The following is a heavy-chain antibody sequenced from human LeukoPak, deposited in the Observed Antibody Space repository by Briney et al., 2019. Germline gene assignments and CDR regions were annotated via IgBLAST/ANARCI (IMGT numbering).Heavy chain of an antibody. CDR2: IYYSGSI. CDR3: ASGATSWAHMDV. J-gene: IGHJ6*03. CDR1: GGSISSSY. D-gene: IGHD3-16*01. V-gene: IGHV4-59*01. Sequence: TPSETLSLTCTVSGGSISSSYWSWTRQPPGRGLEWIGCIYYSGSINYNPSLKSRVTISVDTSKNQFSLKLSSVTAADTAVYYCASGATSWAHMDVWGEGTTVTVSS.